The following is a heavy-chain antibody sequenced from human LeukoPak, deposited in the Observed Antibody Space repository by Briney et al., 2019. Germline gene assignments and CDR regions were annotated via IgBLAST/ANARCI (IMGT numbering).Heavy chain of an antibody. CDR2: INHSGST. Sequence: SETLSLTCTVSGYSISTGYYWSWIRQPPGKGLEWIGEINHSGSTNYNPSLKSRVTISVDTSKNQFSLKLSSVTAADTAVYYCARTPIYYFDNSGYYNWGQGTLVTVSS. D-gene: IGHD3-22*01. CDR3: ARTPIYYFDNSGYYN. J-gene: IGHJ4*02. CDR1: GYSISTGYY. V-gene: IGHV4-38-2*02.